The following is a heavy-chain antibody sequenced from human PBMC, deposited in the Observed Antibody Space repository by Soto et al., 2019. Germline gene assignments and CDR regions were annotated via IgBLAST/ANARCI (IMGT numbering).Heavy chain of an antibody. CDR1: GGSINTFY. CDR2: IFSSGST. CDR3: AREGSYSAYNFAHGIQLCSFDS. D-gene: IGHD5-12*01. V-gene: IGHV4-4*07. Sequence: SETLSLTCTVSGGSINTFYWSWVRQPAGKGLEWIGRIFSSGSTSFNPSLESRVAMSVDTSKNHFSLNLSSVTAADMAVYYCAREGSYSAYNFAHGIQLCSFDSWGQGALVTVSS. J-gene: IGHJ4*02.